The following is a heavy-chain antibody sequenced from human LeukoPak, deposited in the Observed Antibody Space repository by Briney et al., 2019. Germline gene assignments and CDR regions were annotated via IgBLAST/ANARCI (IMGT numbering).Heavy chain of an antibody. CDR3: AEDDTMVGDY. CDR2: INNNNGNA. V-gene: IGHV1-18*01. CDR1: GYMFSTSG. D-gene: IGHD4-23*01. Sequence: ASVKVSCKASGYMFSTSGITWVRQAPRQGLEWMGWINNNNGNANYAQNLQGRVTMTTDTSTNTAYMELRSLRFDDTAVYYCAEDDTMVGDYWGQGTLVTVSS. J-gene: IGHJ4*02.